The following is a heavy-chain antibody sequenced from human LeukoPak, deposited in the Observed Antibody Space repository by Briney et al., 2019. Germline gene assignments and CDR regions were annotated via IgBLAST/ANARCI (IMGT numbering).Heavy chain of an antibody. J-gene: IGHJ4*02. Sequence: GGSLRLSCAASGFTFSSYAMSWVRQAPGKGLEWVSAISGSGGSTYYADSVKGRFTTSRDNSKNTLYLQMNSLRAEDTAVYYCAKDDYVWGSYRHFDYWGQGTLVTVSS. CDR2: ISGSGGST. D-gene: IGHD3-16*02. V-gene: IGHV3-23*01. CDR3: AKDDYVWGSYRHFDY. CDR1: GFTFSSYA.